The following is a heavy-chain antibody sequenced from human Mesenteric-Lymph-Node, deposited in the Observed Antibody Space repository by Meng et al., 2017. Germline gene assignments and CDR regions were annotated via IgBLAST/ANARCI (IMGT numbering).Heavy chain of an antibody. V-gene: IGHV4-61*02. CDR2: IYTSGST. CDR3: ARVPTVNDAFDI. Sequence: SETLSLTCTVSGGSISSGSYYWSWIRQPAGKGLEWIGRIYTSGSTNYNPSLKSRVTISVDTSKNQFSLKLSSVTAADTAVYYCARVPTVNDAFDIWGQGTMVTVSS. J-gene: IGHJ3*02. CDR1: GGSISSGSYY. D-gene: IGHD4-17*01.